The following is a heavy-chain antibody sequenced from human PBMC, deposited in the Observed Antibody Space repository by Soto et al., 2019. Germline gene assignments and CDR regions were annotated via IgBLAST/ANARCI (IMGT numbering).Heavy chain of an antibody. CDR2: INHSGST. CDR1: GGSFSGYY. CDR3: ARGDLQLDF. Sequence: SETLSLTCAVYGGSFSGYYWSWIRQPPGKGLEWIGEINHSGSTNYNPSLKSRVTISVDTSKNQFSLKVNSVTAADTAVYYCARGDLQLDFWGQGTLVNVSS. V-gene: IGHV4-34*01. J-gene: IGHJ4*02.